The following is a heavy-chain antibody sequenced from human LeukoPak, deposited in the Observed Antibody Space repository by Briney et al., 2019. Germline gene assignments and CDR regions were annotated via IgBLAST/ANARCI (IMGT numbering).Heavy chain of an antibody. J-gene: IGHJ4*02. CDR2: ISGSGGST. CDR1: GFTFSNAW. Sequence: PGGSLRLSCAASGFTFSNAWMRWVRQAPGKGLEWVSAISGSGGSTYYGDSVKGRFTISRDNSKNTLSLQMNSLRAEDTAVYFCAKDRHFWSGWEIDFWGQGTLVTVSS. CDR3: AKDRHFWSGWEIDF. D-gene: IGHD3-3*02. V-gene: IGHV3-23*01.